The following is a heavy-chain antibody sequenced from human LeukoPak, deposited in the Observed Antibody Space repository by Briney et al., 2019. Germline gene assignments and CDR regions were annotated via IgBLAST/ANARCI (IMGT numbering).Heavy chain of an antibody. V-gene: IGHV3-30-3*01. CDR3: ARDYWWNYDY. CDR2: ISKDGSDK. J-gene: IGHJ4*02. Sequence: GGSLRLSCAASGFTLSDYAMHWVRQAPGKGLEWVAVISKDGSDKYYPGSVRGRFTISRDNSKNTIYLQMDSLRTEDTAIYYCARDYWWNYDYWGQGTLVTVSS. D-gene: IGHD1-7*01. CDR1: GFTLSDYA.